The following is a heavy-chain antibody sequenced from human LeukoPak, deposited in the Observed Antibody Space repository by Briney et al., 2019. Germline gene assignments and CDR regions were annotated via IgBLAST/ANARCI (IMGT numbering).Heavy chain of an antibody. Sequence: PGGSLRLSCAASGFTFSSYWMSWVRQAPGKGLEWVANIKQDGSEKYYVDSVKGRFTISRDDAKNSLYLQTNSLRAEDTAVYYCARDFGSDVRVGYWGQGTLVTVSS. V-gene: IGHV3-7*03. J-gene: IGHJ4*02. CDR1: GFTFSSYW. D-gene: IGHD1-26*01. CDR3: ARDFGSDVRVGY. CDR2: IKQDGSEK.